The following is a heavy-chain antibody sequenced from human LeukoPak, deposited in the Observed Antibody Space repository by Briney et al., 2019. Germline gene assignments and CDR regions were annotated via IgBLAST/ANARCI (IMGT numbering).Heavy chain of an antibody. CDR3: SSPIHNGDYDYYYGMDV. CDR1: GFTFSGST. V-gene: IGHV3-73*01. CDR2: IRSKFNSYAT. D-gene: IGHD4-17*01. J-gene: IGHJ6*02. Sequence: GGSLGLSCAASGFTFSGSTMDWVRQASGKGLEWVGRIRSKFNSYATAYAASVKGRFTISRDDSKNTAYLQMNSLKTEDTAVYYCSSPIHNGDYDYYYGMDVWGQGTTVTVSS.